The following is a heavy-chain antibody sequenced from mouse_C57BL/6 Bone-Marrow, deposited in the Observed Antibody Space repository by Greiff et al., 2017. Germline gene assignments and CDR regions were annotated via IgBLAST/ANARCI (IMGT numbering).Heavy chain of an antibody. D-gene: IGHD1-1*01. Sequence: EVQRVESGEGLVKPGGSLKLSCAASGFTFSSYAMSWVRQTPEKRLEWVAYISSGGDYIYYADTVKGRFTISRDNARNTLYLQMSSLKSEDTAMYYCTRDFHRYYYGSGGYFDVWGTGTTVTVSS. V-gene: IGHV5-9-1*02. CDR3: TRDFHRYYYGSGGYFDV. CDR1: GFTFSSYA. CDR2: ISSGGDYI. J-gene: IGHJ1*03.